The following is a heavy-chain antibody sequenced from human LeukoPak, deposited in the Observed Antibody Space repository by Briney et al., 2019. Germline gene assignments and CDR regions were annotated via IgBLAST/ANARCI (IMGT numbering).Heavy chain of an antibody. CDR1: RHTFSSYA. D-gene: IGHD5-18*01. CDR2: IIPILGIA. V-gene: IGHV1-69*04. J-gene: IGHJ6*02. Sequence: SVNLSCKSSRHTFSSYATSCVRQAPEQGLEWMGIIIPILGIANNAQKFQGRDTINADKSTSTAYMELSSLRSEDTAVYYCAGPTYSYPKNYYYYGMDVWGQGTTVTVSS. CDR3: AGPTYSYPKNYYYYGMDV.